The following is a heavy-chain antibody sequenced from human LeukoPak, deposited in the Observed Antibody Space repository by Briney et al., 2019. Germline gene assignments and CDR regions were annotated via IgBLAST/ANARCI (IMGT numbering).Heavy chain of an antibody. J-gene: IGHJ6*02. D-gene: IGHD3-10*01. CDR1: GFTFSSYW. CDR2: IKQDGSEK. Sequence: PGGALRLSCAASGFTFSSYWMSWVRQAAGKGLEWVANIKQDGSEKYYVDSVKGRFTISRDNAKNSLYLQMNSLRAEDTAVYYCARDYYGFDFGLDVWGQGTTVTVSS. CDR3: ARDYYGFDFGLDV. V-gene: IGHV3-7*01.